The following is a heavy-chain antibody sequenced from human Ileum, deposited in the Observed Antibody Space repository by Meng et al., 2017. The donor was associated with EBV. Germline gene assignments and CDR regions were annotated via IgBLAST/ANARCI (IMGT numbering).Heavy chain of an antibody. CDR3: ASGRVLGATADLFDT. V-gene: IGHV4-34*01. D-gene: IGHD1-26*01. Sequence: QVQLQQWGAGLLKPSETLSLTCAVYGGSFSGYYWSWIRQPPGKGLEWIGEINHSGSTNYNPSLKSRVTISVDTSKNQFSLKLSSVTAADTAVYYCASGRVLGATADLFDTWGQGTLGTVDS. CDR2: INHSGST. CDR1: GGSFSGYY. J-gene: IGHJ5*02.